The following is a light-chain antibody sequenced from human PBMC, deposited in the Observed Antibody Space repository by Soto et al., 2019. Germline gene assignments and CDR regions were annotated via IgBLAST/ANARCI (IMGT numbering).Light chain of an antibody. CDR3: QHYNNCPTST. V-gene: IGKV3-15*01. CDR1: QSVSSN. J-gene: IGKJ1*01. Sequence: EIVMTQSPATLSVSPGERATLACRASQSVSSNLAWYQQKPCQAPRLLLYGASTRATGISTRFSGSGSGTAVTLSINRLPSDDFALYYCQHYNNCPTSTLGQGTKVDIK. CDR2: GAS.